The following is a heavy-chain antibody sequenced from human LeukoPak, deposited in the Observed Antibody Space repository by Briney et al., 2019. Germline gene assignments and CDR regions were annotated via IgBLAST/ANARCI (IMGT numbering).Heavy chain of an antibody. CDR3: ASTSSYCSGGSCYLGY. CDR2: INPNSGGT. V-gene: IGHV1-2*02. Sequence: GASVKVSCKASGYTFTGYYMHWVRQAPGQGLEWMGWINPNSGGTNYAQKFQGRVTMTRDTSISTAYMELSRLRSDDTAVYYCASTSSYCSGGSCYLGYWGQGTLVTVSS. J-gene: IGHJ4*02. D-gene: IGHD2-15*01. CDR1: GYTFTGYY.